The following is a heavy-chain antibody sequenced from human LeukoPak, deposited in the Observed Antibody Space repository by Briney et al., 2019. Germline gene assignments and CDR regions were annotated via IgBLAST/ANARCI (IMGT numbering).Heavy chain of an antibody. CDR3: ASRVYGGYDSPYYFDY. V-gene: IGHV4-39*01. J-gene: IGHJ4*02. CDR2: IYYSGST. CDR1: GGSISRSSYY. D-gene: IGHD5-12*01. Sequence: EPSETLSLTGTVSGGSISRSSYYWGWIRQPPGRGLEWIGSIYYSGSTYYNPSLKSRVTISVDTSKNQFSLKLSSVTAADTAVYYCASRVYGGYDSPYYFDYWGQGTLVTVSS.